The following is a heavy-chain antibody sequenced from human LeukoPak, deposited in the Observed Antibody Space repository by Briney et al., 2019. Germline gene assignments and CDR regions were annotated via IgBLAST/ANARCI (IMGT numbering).Heavy chain of an antibody. CDR1: GGSISSSSYY. D-gene: IGHD4-17*01. J-gene: IGHJ2*01. CDR3: ARDSGSTVYWFFDL. Sequence: SETLSLTCTVSGGSISSSSYYWGWIRQPPGKWLEWIGSIYYSGSTYYNPSLKSRVTISVDTSKNQFSLKLSSVTAADTAVYYCARDSGSTVYWFFDLWGRGTLVSVFS. V-gene: IGHV4-39*07. CDR2: IYYSGST.